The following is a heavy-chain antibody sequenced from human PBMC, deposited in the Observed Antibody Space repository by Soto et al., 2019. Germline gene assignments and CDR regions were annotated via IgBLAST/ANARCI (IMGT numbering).Heavy chain of an antibody. J-gene: IGHJ4*02. CDR2: ISYDGSNK. D-gene: IGHD2-15*01. CDR3: TSSSVSDIVVVAAASELDY. CDR1: GFTFKSNA. V-gene: IGHV3-30*04. Sequence: QVQLVESGGGVVQPRRSLRLSCAASGFTFKSNAMHWVRQAPGKGLEWVAVISYDGSNKHYTDSVKGRFTISRDNSKNTLYLQMTGLRPEDTAVYYCTSSSVSDIVVVAAASELDYWGQGTLVTVSS.